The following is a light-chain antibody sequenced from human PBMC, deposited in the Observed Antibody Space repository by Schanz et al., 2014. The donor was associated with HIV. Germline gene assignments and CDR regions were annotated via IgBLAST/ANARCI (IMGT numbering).Light chain of an antibody. CDR1: QSVTSSY. Sequence: EVVMTQSPVTLSVSPGERATLSCRASQSVTSSYLAWYQQKPGQAPRLLIYGASSRATGIPDRFSGSGSGTDFPLTISRLEPEDSAVYYCQQYGSSPTFGQGTRVEIK. CDR2: GAS. V-gene: IGKV3-20*01. CDR3: QQYGSSPT. J-gene: IGKJ1*01.